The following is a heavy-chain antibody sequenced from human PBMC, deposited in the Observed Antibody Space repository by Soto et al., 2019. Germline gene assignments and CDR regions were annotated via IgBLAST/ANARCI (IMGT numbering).Heavy chain of an antibody. CDR3: ARQGSGDSSSGRVLYYFDY. CDR1: GYTFTSYY. CDR2: INPSGGST. Sequence: QEELVQSGAEVKKHGASVKVSCKASGYTFTSYYMHWVRQAPGQGLEWMGIINPSGGSTSYAQKFQGRVTMTRDTSTSTVYMELSSLRSEYTAVYYCARQGSGDSSSGRVLYYFDYWGQGTLVTVSS. V-gene: IGHV1-46*01. D-gene: IGHD6-13*01. J-gene: IGHJ4*02.